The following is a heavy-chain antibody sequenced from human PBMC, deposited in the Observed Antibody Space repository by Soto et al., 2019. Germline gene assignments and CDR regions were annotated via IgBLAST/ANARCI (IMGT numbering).Heavy chain of an antibody. CDR2: ISSNTNYI. J-gene: IGHJ4*02. CDR3: PRESEDLTSNFDY. CDR1: GFTCTRYS. V-gene: IGHV3-21*06. Sequence: GGSLRLSCAASGFTCTRYSMHWVRQAPGKGLECVSSISSNTNYIYYGDSMKGRFTISRDNAKNSLYLEMNSLRAEDTAVYYCPRESEDLTSNFDYWGQGNRVTVSS.